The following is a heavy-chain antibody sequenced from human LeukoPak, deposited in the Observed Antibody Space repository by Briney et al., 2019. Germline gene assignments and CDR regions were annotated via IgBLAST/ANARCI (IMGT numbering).Heavy chain of an antibody. Sequence: ASVKVSCKASGYTFTTYDINWVRQAPGQGLEWMGWMNPNSGKTYYAQKFQGRVTMTRDTSINTAYMELSRLRSEDTAVYYCARGEGSAFDPWGQGTLVPVSS. V-gene: IGHV1-8*01. J-gene: IGHJ5*02. CDR2: MNPNSGKT. D-gene: IGHD6-6*01. CDR1: GYTFTTYD. CDR3: ARGEGSAFDP.